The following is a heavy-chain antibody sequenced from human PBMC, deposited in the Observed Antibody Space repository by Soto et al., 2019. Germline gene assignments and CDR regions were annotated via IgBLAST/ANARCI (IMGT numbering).Heavy chain of an antibody. CDR2: ITGAGGST. J-gene: IGHJ6*02. CDR3: AKGHSDSFGNYDYFGMDV. V-gene: IGHV3-23*01. Sequence: LRLSCAASGFTFDNYGMSWVRLAPGKGLEWIGDITGAGGSTYNADSVKGRFTISRDNSKKTVYLQVDSLRVEDTAVYYCAKGHSDSFGNYDYFGMDVWGQGTTVTVSS. CDR1: GFTFDNYG. D-gene: IGHD4-4*01.